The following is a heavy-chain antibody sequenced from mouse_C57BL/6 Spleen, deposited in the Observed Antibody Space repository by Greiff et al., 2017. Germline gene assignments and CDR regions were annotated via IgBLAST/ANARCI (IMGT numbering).Heavy chain of an antibody. Sequence: EVKLVESGGGLVKPGGSLKLSCAASGFTFSSYAMSWVRQTPEKRLEWVATISDGGSYTYYPDNVKGRFTISRDNAKNNLYLQMSHLQSEDTAMYYCARGPSYCNVFFDYWGQSTTLTFSS. D-gene: IGHD2-10*01. V-gene: IGHV5-4*03. CDR2: ISDGGSYT. CDR3: ARGPSYCNVFFDY. J-gene: IGHJ2*01. CDR1: GFTFSSYA.